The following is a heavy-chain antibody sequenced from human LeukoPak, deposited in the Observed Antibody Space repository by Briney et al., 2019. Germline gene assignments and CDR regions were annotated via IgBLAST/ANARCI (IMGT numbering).Heavy chain of an antibody. Sequence: GGSLRLSCAASGFTFSSYEMNWVRQAPGKGLEWVSYISSSGSTIYYADSVKGRFTISRDNAKNSLYLQMNSLRAEDTAVYYCARVRSGSYGAFDIWGQGTMVTVSS. CDR2: ISSSGSTI. CDR1: GFTFSSYE. J-gene: IGHJ3*02. D-gene: IGHD1-26*01. V-gene: IGHV3-48*03. CDR3: ARVRSGSYGAFDI.